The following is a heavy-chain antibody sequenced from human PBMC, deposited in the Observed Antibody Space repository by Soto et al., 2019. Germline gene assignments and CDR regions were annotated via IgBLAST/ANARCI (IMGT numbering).Heavy chain of an antibody. V-gene: IGHV3-30-3*01. CDR3: ARGHRLRFLEWLLYYYGMDV. Sequence: HAPGKGLEWVAVISYDGSNKYYADSVKGRFTISRDNSKNTLYLQMNSLRAEDTAVYYCARGHRLRFLEWLLYYYGMDVWGQGTTVTVSS. D-gene: IGHD3-3*01. CDR2: ISYDGSNK. J-gene: IGHJ6*02.